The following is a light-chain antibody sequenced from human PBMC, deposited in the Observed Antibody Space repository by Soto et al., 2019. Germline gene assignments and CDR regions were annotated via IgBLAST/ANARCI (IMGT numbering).Light chain of an antibody. CDR2: EVS. J-gene: IGLJ1*01. CDR1: SSDIGDYNF. CDR3: SSYKYDTVIPFV. V-gene: IGLV2-14*01. Sequence: QSALTQPASVSGSPGQSISISCTGTSSDIGDYNFVSWYQHHPGKAPKVIIYEVSNRPSGVSHRFAGSKPGNTASLTISGLQTEDEADYYCSSYKYDTVIPFVFGSGTKVTVL.